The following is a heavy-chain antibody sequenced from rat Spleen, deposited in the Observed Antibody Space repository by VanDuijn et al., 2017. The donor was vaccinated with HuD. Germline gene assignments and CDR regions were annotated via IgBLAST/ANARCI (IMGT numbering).Heavy chain of an antibody. V-gene: IGHV5-27*01. CDR2: ITNSGGST. CDR1: GFTFSNYG. CDR3: TTGKFYGYYY. D-gene: IGHD1-7*01. J-gene: IGHJ2*01. Sequence: EVQVVESGGGLVQPGRSLKLSCAASGFTFSNYGMAWVRQAPTKGLEWVASITNSGGSTYYGDSVKGRFTISRDNTKSTLYLQMDSLRSEDTATYYCTTGKFYGYYYWGQGVMVTVSS.